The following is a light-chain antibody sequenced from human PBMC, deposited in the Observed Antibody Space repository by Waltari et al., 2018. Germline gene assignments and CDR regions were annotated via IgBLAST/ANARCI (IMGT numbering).Light chain of an antibody. V-gene: IGLV3-19*01. CDR1: SVRSYS. CDR2: GKN. J-gene: IGLJ2*01. Sequence: SSELTQDPAVSVALGQTVRITCQGDSVRSYSASWYQQKPGQAPVLVIYGKNNRPSGIPDRFSGSSSGNTASLTITGAQAEDEADYYCNSRDSSGNHVVFGGGTKLTVL. CDR3: NSRDSSGNHVV.